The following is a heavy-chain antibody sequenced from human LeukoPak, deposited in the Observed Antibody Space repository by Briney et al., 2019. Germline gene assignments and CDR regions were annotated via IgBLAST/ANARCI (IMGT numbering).Heavy chain of an antibody. CDR3: ARRGLLMVYGNWFDP. CDR1: GGSFSGYY. Sequence: KASETLSLTCAVYGGSFSGYYWSWIRQPPGKGLEWIGEINHSGSTNYNPSLKSRVTISVDTSKNQFSLKLSSVTAADTAVYYCARRGLLMVYGNWFDPWGQGTLVTVSS. D-gene: IGHD2-8*01. CDR2: INHSGST. V-gene: IGHV4-34*01. J-gene: IGHJ5*02.